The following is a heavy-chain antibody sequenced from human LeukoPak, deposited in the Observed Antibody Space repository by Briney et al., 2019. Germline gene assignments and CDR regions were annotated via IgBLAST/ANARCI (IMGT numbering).Heavy chain of an antibody. CDR1: GFTFDEYA. CDR3: ARDGPRWFDP. V-gene: IGHV3-9*01. Sequence: GGSLRLSCAASGFTFDEYAMHWVRQAPGKGLEWVSGISYSSGSIGYVDSVKGRFTISRDNAKNSLYLQMNSLRAEDTAVYYCARDGPRWFDPWGQGTLVTVSS. J-gene: IGHJ5*02. CDR2: ISYSSGSI.